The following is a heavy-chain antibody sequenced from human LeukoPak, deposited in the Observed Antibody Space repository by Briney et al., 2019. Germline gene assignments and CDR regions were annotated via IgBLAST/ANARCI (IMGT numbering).Heavy chain of an antibody. Sequence: SETLSLTCAVYGGSFSGYHWTWIRQSPGKGLEWIGYIHYSESTHYNPSLKTRITISLDRSKNEFSLKLSSVTAADTAVYYCARVHHERLRLDVWGQGTTVTVSS. V-gene: IGHV4-34*09. D-gene: IGHD2-21*02. CDR2: IHYSEST. CDR3: ARVHHERLRLDV. J-gene: IGHJ6*02. CDR1: GGSFSGYH.